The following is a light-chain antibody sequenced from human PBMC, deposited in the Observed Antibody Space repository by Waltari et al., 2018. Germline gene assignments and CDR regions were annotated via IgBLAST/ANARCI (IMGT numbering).Light chain of an antibody. V-gene: IGKV3-11*01. Sequence: DIVLTQSPATLSLSPGERATLSSRASQSVSSYLAWYQQKPGQAPRLLIYDASNRATGIPARFSGSGSGTDFTLTISSLEPEDVAVYYCQQRSNWPLTFGGGTKVEIK. CDR3: QQRSNWPLT. CDR2: DAS. CDR1: QSVSSY. J-gene: IGKJ4*01.